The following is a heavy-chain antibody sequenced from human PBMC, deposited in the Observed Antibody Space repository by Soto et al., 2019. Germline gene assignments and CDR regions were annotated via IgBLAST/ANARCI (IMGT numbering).Heavy chain of an antibody. CDR2: IIPIFGTA. D-gene: IGHD1-1*01. Sequence: SVKVSCKASGGTFSSYAISWVRQAPGQGLEWMGGIIPIFGTANYAQKFQGRVTITRDTSASTAYMELSSLRSEDTAVYYCAREGVLYYYYYMDVWGKGTTVTVSS. V-gene: IGHV1-69*05. CDR3: AREGVLYYYYYMDV. CDR1: GGTFSSYA. J-gene: IGHJ6*03.